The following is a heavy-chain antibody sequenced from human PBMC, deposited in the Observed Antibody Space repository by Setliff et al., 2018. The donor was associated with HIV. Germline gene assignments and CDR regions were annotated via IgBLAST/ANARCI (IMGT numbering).Heavy chain of an antibody. CDR1: GYTFENYG. Sequence: GGSLRLSCGGFGYTFENYGMSWFRQTPGKGLEWVSCISSSTRYIYYADSVKGRFTISRDNAKNSLYLQMSSLRADDTAVYYCAREMAATAHPDDPYFQHWGQGTLVTVSS. J-gene: IGHJ1*01. CDR3: AREMAATAHPDDPYFQH. CDR2: ISSSTRYI. D-gene: IGHD6-13*01. V-gene: IGHV3-21*01.